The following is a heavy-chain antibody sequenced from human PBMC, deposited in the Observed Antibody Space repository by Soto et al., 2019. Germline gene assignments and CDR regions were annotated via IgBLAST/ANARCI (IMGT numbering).Heavy chain of an antibody. CDR3: ARDHLATVFGDRPRFVPWFDP. V-gene: IGHV3-30-3*01. D-gene: IGHD2-21*01. J-gene: IGHJ5*02. CDR1: GFTFSSYA. Sequence: GGSLRLSCAASGFTFSSYAMHWVRQAPGKGLEWVAVISYDGSNKYYADSVKGRFTISRDNSTNTLYLQMNSLRAEDTAVYYCARDHLATVFGDRPRFVPWFDPWGQGTLVTVSS. CDR2: ISYDGSNK.